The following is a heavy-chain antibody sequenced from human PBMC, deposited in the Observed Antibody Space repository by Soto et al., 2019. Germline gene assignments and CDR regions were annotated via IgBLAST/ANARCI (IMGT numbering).Heavy chain of an antibody. J-gene: IGHJ3*02. Sequence: VQLLESGGDLVHPGASLRLSCAASGFAFSSHPMSWVRQAPEKGLEWVAGISDSGSLTYNADSVRGRFTISRDNSKNTLYLQMNSLRAEDTAVYYCARRTFGSSRSFVIWGQGTMVTVSS. CDR2: ISDSGSLT. D-gene: IGHD6-6*01. V-gene: IGHV3-23*01. CDR1: GFAFSSHP. CDR3: ARRTFGSSRSFVI.